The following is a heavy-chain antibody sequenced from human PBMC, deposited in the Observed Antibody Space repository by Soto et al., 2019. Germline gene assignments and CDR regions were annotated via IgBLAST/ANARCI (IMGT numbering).Heavy chain of an antibody. Sequence: EVQLVESGGGLVQPGGSLRLSCAASGFTFSSYWMSWVRQAPGKGLEWVDNIKQEGSEKYYVDSVKGRFTISRDNAKNSLYLQMNSLRAEETAVYDYARVLTRAFDYWGQGTLVTVYS. CDR1: GFTFSSYW. J-gene: IGHJ4*02. CDR2: IKQEGSEK. V-gene: IGHV3-7*01. CDR3: ARVLTRAFDY. D-gene: IGHD3-9*01.